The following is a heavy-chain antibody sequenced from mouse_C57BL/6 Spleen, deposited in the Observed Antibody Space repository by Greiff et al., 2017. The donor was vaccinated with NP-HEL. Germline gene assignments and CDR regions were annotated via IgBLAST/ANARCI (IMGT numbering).Heavy chain of an antibody. J-gene: IGHJ1*03. D-gene: IGHD1-1*01. CDR3: AFTTGVADRFWYFDV. V-gene: IGHV14-2*01. Sequence: EVQLQQSGAELVKPGASVKLSCTASGFNIKDYYMHWVKQRTEQGLEWIGRIDPEDGETKYAPKFQGKATITAETSSNKAYLQLSSLTSEDPAVYYCAFTTGVADRFWYFDVLGTGTTVTVSS. CDR2: IDPEDGET. CDR1: GFNIKDYY.